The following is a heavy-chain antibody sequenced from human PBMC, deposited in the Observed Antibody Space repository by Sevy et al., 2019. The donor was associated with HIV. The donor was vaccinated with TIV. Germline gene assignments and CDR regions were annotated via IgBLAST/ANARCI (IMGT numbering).Heavy chain of an antibody. CDR2: MRYDGSTK. CDR3: AKGPQPMVTTSYGMDV. D-gene: IGHD4-17*01. V-gene: IGHV3-30*02. J-gene: IGHJ6*02. CDR1: GFTFKDFG. Sequence: GGSLRLSCAASGFTFKDFGMHWVRQAPGKGLEWVTFMRYDGSTKYYADSVKGRFTISRDNSKNTLYLQMNSLRVEDTAMYYCAKGPQPMVTTSYGMDVWGQGTKVTVSS.